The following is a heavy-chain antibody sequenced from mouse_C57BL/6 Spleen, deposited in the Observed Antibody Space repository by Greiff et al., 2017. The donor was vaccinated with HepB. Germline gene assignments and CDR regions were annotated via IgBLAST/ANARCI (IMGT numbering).Heavy chain of an antibody. Sequence: EVKLQESGGGLVKPGGSLKLSCAASGFTFSSYAMSWVRQTPEKRLEWVATISDGGSYTYYPDNVKGRFTISRDNAKNNLYLQMSHLKSEDTAMYYCARDNYYGSSYDYWGQGTLVTVSA. CDR1: GFTFSSYA. V-gene: IGHV5-4*01. CDR3: ARDNYYGSSYDY. J-gene: IGHJ3*01. CDR2: ISDGGSYT. D-gene: IGHD1-1*01.